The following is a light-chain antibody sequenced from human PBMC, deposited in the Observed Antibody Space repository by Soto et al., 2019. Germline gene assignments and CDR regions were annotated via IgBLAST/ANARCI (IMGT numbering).Light chain of an antibody. V-gene: IGLV2-14*01. CDR1: SSDVGGYNY. J-gene: IGLJ2*01. CDR2: DVS. Sequence: QSALTQPASVSGSPGQSITISCTGTSSDVGGYNYVSWYQQHPGNAPKLMIYDVSNRTSGVSNRFSGSKSGNTASLTSSGLQAEDEGDYYCRSYTSSSTRVFGGGTQLTVL. CDR3: RSYTSSSTRV.